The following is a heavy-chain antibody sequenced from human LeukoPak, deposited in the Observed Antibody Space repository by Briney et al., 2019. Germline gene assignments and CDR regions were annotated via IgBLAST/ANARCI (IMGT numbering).Heavy chain of an antibody. V-gene: IGHV3-30*03. J-gene: IGHJ4*02. Sequence: GGSLRLSCAASGFTFSSYWMSWVRQTPGKGLEWVAVVTYDGNNQYYADSVKGRFTISRDNSKNTLYLQMNSLRTEDTAVYFCARENRDGYNYDFDYWGQGTLVTVSS. CDR1: GFTFSSYW. CDR3: ARENRDGYNYDFDY. CDR2: VTYDGNNQ. D-gene: IGHD5-24*01.